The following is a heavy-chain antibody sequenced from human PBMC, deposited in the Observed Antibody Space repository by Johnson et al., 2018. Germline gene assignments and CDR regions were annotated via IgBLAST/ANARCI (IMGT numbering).Heavy chain of an antibody. D-gene: IGHD3-9*01. J-gene: IGHJ3*02. Sequence: QVQLQQWGAGLLKPSETLSLTCAVYGGSFSGYYWSWIRQPPGKGLEWIGEINHSGSTNYNPSLKSRVTISVDTSKNQFSLKLSSVTAADPAVYYCAKGLRYFGRGAFDIWGQGTMVTVSS. CDR3: AKGLRYFGRGAFDI. CDR1: GGSFSGYY. V-gene: IGHV4-34*01. CDR2: INHSGST.